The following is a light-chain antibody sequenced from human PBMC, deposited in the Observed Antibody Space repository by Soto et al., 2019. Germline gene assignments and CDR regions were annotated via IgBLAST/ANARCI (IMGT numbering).Light chain of an antibody. J-gene: IGKJ5*01. Sequence: DIQMTQSPSSLSASVGDRVTITCQASQDISDSLNWYQQKPGKAPKLLIYDASNLETGVPSRFSGSGSGTDYTFTISSLQPEDIATYYCQQYDDFSITFGQGTRLDIK. CDR2: DAS. V-gene: IGKV1-33*01. CDR3: QQYDDFSIT. CDR1: QDISDS.